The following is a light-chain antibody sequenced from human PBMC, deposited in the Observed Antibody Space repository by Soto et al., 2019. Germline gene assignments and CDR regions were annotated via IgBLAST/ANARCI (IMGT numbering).Light chain of an antibody. CDR1: QSVSSY. V-gene: IGKV3-11*01. Sequence: EIVLKQSPATLSLSPGERATLSCRASQSVSSYLAWYQQKPGQAPRLLIYGASNRATGIPARFSGSGSGTEFTLTISSLQSEDFATYFCQQSYSTPITFGQRTRLEI. CDR3: QQSYSTPIT. CDR2: GAS. J-gene: IGKJ5*01.